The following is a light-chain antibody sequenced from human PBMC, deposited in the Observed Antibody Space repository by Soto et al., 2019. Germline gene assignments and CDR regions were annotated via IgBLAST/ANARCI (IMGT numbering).Light chain of an antibody. CDR3: LQYNSYSS. V-gene: IGKV1-5*03. CDR1: ESITTW. Sequence: DIQMTQSPSTLSASVGDRVTITCRASESITTWLAWYQQKPGKAPKLLIYKASSLESGVPSRFSGSGSGTEFTLTISSLQPDDFTTYYCLQYNSYSSFDQGTKVEIK. CDR2: KAS. J-gene: IGKJ1*01.